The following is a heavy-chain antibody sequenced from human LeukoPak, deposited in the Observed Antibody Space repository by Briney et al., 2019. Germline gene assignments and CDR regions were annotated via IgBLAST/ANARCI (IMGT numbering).Heavy chain of an antibody. J-gene: IGHJ4*02. V-gene: IGHV3-53*01. CDR2: IYSGGST. D-gene: IGHD4-17*01. CDR1: GFTVSSNY. Sequence: GGSLRLSCAASGFTVSSNYMSWVRQAPGKGLEWVSVIYSGGSTYYADSVKGRFTISRDNSKNTLYLQMNSLRAEDTAVYYCAKDIGSYGDYEPDYWGQGTLVTVSS. CDR3: AKDIGSYGDYEPDY.